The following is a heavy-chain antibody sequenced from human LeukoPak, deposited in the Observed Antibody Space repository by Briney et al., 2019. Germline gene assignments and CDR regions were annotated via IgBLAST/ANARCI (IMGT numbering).Heavy chain of an antibody. D-gene: IGHD3-22*01. CDR2: ISAYNGNT. Sequence: ASVKVSCKASGYTFTSYGISWVRQAPGQGLEWMGWISAYNGNTNYAQKLQGRVTMTTDTSTSTAYMELRSLRSDDTAVYYCARPAAPRYYYDSSGYFHYYYMDVWGKGTTVTISS. V-gene: IGHV1-18*01. CDR1: GYTFTSYG. J-gene: IGHJ6*03. CDR3: ARPAAPRYYYDSSGYFHYYYMDV.